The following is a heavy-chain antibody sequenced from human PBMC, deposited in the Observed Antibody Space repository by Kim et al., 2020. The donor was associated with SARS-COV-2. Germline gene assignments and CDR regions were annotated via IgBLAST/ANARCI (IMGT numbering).Heavy chain of an antibody. V-gene: IGHV5-51*01. CDR3: ARHMGHCSGGSCYSDYYNGMDV. CDR2: IYPGDSDT. Sequence: GESLKISCKGSGYSFTSYWIAWVRQMPGKGLEWMGIIYPGDSDTRYSPSFQGQVTISADKSISTAYLQWSSLKASDTAMYYCARHMGHCSGGSCYSDYYNGMDVWGQGTTVTVSS. CDR1: GYSFTSYW. D-gene: IGHD2-15*01. J-gene: IGHJ6*02.